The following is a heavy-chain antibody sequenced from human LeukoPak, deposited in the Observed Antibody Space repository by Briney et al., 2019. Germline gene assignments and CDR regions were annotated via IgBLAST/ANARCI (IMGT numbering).Heavy chain of an antibody. Sequence: PGGSLRLSCAASGFTFSSYGMHWVRQAPGKGLEWVAVISYDGSNKYYADSVKGRFTISRDNSKNTLYLQMNSLRAEDTAVYYCAKGAGGSYGLYYFDYWGQGALVTVSS. CDR3: AKGAGGSYGLYYFDY. CDR2: ISYDGSNK. J-gene: IGHJ4*02. V-gene: IGHV3-30*18. D-gene: IGHD3-10*01. CDR1: GFTFSSYG.